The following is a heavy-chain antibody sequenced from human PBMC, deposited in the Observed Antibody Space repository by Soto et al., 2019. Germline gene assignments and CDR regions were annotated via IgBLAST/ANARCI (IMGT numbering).Heavy chain of an antibody. V-gene: IGHV3-11*05. CDR1: GGSINSYY. D-gene: IGHD5-12*01. CDR2: ISSSSSYT. Sequence: LSLTCTVSGGSINSYYWSWIRQAPGKGLEWVSYISSSSSYTNYADSVKGRFTISRDNAKNSLYLQMNSLRAEDTAVYYCARVKGPPGYSGYDFLACFDPWGQGTLVPVSP. CDR3: ARVKGPPGYSGYDFLACFDP. J-gene: IGHJ5*02.